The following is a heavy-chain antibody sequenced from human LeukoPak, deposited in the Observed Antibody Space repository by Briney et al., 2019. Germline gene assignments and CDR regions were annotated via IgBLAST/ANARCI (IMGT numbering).Heavy chain of an antibody. CDR2: IVVGSGNT. V-gene: IGHV1-58*02. J-gene: IGHJ6*02. D-gene: IGHD3-9*01. CDR3: AAALDILTGYYGSGMDV. Sequence: SVKVSCKASGFTFTSSAMQWVRQARGQRLEWIGWIVVGSGNTNYAQKFQERVTITRDMFTSTAYMELSSLRSEDTAVYYCAAALDILTGYYGSGMDVWGQGTTVTVSS. CDR1: GFTFTSSA.